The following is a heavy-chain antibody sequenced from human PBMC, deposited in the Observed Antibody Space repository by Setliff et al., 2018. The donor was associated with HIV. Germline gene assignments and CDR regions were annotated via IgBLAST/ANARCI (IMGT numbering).Heavy chain of an antibody. D-gene: IGHD2-2*01. CDR2: IVVGSGNT. CDR1: GFTFTSSA. CDR3: ARAFCSSASCYGGGDAFDI. V-gene: IGHV1-58*02. Sequence: SVKVSCKASGFTFTSSAMQWVRQARGQRLEWIGWIVVGSGNTNYAQKFQERVTITRDMSTSTAYMELSSLRSEDTAVYYCARAFCSSASCYGGGDAFDIWGQGTMVTVSS. J-gene: IGHJ3*02.